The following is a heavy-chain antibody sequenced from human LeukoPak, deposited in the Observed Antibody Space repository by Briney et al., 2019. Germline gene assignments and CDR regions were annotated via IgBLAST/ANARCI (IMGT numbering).Heavy chain of an antibody. J-gene: IGHJ4*02. CDR3: ARVGSITISKGYFDY. V-gene: IGHV1-2*02. D-gene: IGHD3-9*01. CDR1: GYTFTGYY. Sequence: ASVTVSCKASGYTFTGYYMHWVRQAPGQGLEWMGWINPNSGGTDYAQKLQGRVTMTRDTSISTAYMEMSRLRSDDTAVYYCARVGSITISKGYFDYWGQGTLVTVSS. CDR2: INPNSGGT.